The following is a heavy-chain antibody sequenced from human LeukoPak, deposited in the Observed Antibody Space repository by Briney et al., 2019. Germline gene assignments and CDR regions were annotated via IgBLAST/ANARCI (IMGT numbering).Heavy chain of an antibody. D-gene: IGHD3-10*01. CDR3: ARRGFGEWVGYYYYYGMDV. V-gene: IGHV3-20*01. Sequence: PGESLRLSCAAAGFTLDDYGMSWVRHAPGKGMEWVSGIHWNGVSTSYADTGKGRFTMSIDNAKNSLYLQMNSLRAEDTAMYHCARRGFGEWVGYYYYYGMDVWGQGTTVTVSS. CDR1: GFTLDDYG. CDR2: IHWNGVST. J-gene: IGHJ6*02.